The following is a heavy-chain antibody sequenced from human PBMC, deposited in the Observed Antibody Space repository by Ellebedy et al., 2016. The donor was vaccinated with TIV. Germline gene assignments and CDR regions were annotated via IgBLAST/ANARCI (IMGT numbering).Heavy chain of an antibody. D-gene: IGHD6-13*01. Sequence: AASVKVSCKTSGYTFTTHGVSWVRQAHGQGLEWRGWFSGYNGNTQYAQKFQGRVTMTTDTSTTTAYMELRSLRSDDTAVYYCARDPGSWLTDYWGQGTLVTVSS. J-gene: IGHJ4*02. V-gene: IGHV1-18*04. CDR1: GYTFTTHG. CDR3: ARDPGSWLTDY. CDR2: FSGYNGNT.